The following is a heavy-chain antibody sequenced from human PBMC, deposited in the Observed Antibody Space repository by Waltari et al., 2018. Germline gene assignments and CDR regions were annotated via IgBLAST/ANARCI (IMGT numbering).Heavy chain of an antibody. Sequence: EVQLVESGGGLVKPGGSLRLSCAVSGFTFSAAGMSWVRQATGKGLEWVARIRSKSDGETTEYAAPVKGRFTISRDDSINTLYLQVNGLKIEDTAVYYCVRYCSATSCPQRAAFDIWGQGTRVTVSS. V-gene: IGHV3-15*01. D-gene: IGHD2-2*01. CDR2: IRSKSDGETT. CDR3: VRYCSATSCPQRAAFDI. CDR1: GFTFSAAG. J-gene: IGHJ3*02.